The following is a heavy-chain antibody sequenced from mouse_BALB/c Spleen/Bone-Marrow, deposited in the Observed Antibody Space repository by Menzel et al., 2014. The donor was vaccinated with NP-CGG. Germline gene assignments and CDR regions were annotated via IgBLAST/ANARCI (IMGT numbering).Heavy chain of an antibody. Sequence: EVQGVESGGGLVKPGGSLKLSCAASGFTFSDYYMYWVRQTPEKRLEWVATISDGGGYISYKDSVKGRFTISRDNAKNNLFLQMSSLKSEDTAMYYRLDGYSPWFASWGQGTLVTVSA. D-gene: IGHD2-3*01. V-gene: IGHV5-4*02. CDR2: ISDGGGYI. CDR3: LDGYSPWFAS. CDR1: GFTFSDYY. J-gene: IGHJ3*01.